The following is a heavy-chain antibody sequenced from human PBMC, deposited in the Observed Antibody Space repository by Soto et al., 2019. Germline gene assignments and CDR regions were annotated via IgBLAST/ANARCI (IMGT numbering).Heavy chain of an antibody. J-gene: IGHJ4*02. D-gene: IGHD6-19*01. V-gene: IGHV3-30*18. CDR2: ISFDGSNK. CDR3: AKERSAGQWLAYLAS. Sequence: QVQLVESGGGVVQPGRSLRLSCAASGFSFSSFSMHWVRQAPGKGLEWVAVISFDGSNKYYADSVTGRFTISRDNSKNTLYLQMNSLRAEDTSVYYCAKERSAGQWLAYLASWGQGTLVTVSS. CDR1: GFSFSSFS.